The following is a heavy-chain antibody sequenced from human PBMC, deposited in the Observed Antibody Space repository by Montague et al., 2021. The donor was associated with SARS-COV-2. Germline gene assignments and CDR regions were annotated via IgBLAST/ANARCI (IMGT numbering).Heavy chain of an antibody. CDR2: ISYDGSKK. CDR3: VAGGLYGGAF. Sequence: SLRLSCAASGFAFSTYALHWVRQAPGKGLEWVTLISYDGSKKWYADSVKGRFTISRDNSKNTLYLQMNSLRAEDTAIFYCVAGGLYGGAFWGQGTLVTVSS. J-gene: IGHJ4*02. D-gene: IGHD2-21*01. V-gene: IGHV3-30*04. CDR1: GFAFSTYA.